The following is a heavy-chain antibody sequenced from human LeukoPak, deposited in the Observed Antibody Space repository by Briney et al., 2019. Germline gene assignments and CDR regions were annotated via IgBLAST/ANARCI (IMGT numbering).Heavy chain of an antibody. Sequence: GGSLRLSCAASGFTFSTYAMSWVRQAPGKGLEWVSLISGSGGSIYYADSVKGRFTISRDNGKNTLSLRMNSLRAEDTALYYCAKERFTTTAFDYWGRGTLVTVSS. CDR1: GFTFSTYA. CDR3: AKERFTTTAFDY. CDR2: ISGSGGSI. J-gene: IGHJ4*01. V-gene: IGHV3-23*01. D-gene: IGHD1-1*01.